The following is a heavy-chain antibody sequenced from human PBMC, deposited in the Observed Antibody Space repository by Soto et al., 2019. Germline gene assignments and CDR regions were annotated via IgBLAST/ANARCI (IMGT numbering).Heavy chain of an antibody. V-gene: IGHV4-30-4*01. CDR3: ARASYDSSTYYLDY. CDR2: IYYSGNT. Sequence: QVQLQESGPGLVKPSQTLSLTCTVSGASISSGDYYWTWIRQPPGKVLEWIGSIYYSGNTYYNPSLKSRVTISVGPSNNQFSLKLSSVTAADTAVYYCARASYDSSTYYLDYWGQGTLVTVSS. D-gene: IGHD3-22*01. CDR1: GASISSGDYY. J-gene: IGHJ4*02.